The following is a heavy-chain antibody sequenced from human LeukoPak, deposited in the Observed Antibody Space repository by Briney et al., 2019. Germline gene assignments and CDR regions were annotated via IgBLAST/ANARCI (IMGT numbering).Heavy chain of an antibody. V-gene: IGHV3-53*01. J-gene: IGHJ4*02. Sequence: GGSLRLSCAASGFTVSSNYMSWVRQAPGKGLEWVSVIYSGGSTYYADSVKGRFTISRDNSKNTLYLQMNSLRAEDTAVYYCAKALMSTYGSGSYYTNDYWGQGTLVTVSS. CDR1: GFTVSSNY. CDR3: AKALMSTYGSGSYYTNDY. CDR2: IYSGGST. D-gene: IGHD3-10*01.